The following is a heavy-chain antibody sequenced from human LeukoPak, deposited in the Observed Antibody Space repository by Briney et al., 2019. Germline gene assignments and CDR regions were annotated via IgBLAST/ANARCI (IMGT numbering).Heavy chain of an antibody. CDR1: GFIFSRYE. Sequence: PGGSLRLSCAASGFIFSRYEMSWVRQAPGKGLEWVADIERDGSVRNYVDSVKGRFTISRDNAKKTLYLQMNSLRVEDTGVYYCARELWPGDYWGQGTLVTVSS. CDR2: IERDGSVR. V-gene: IGHV3-7*01. D-gene: IGHD3-16*01. CDR3: ARELWPGDY. J-gene: IGHJ4*02.